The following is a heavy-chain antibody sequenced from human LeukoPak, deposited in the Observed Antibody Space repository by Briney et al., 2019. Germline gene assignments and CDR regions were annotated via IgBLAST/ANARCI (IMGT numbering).Heavy chain of an antibody. CDR3: ARHGLVETTYYYYYMDV. V-gene: IGHV4-38-2*01. Sequence: PSETLSLTCAVSGYSISSGYCWVWIRQPPGKGLEWIGSIYHSGSTYYNPSLKSRVTISVDTSKNQFSLKLSSVTAADTAVYYCARHGLVETTYYYYYMDVWGKGTTVTVSS. D-gene: IGHD1-26*01. J-gene: IGHJ6*03. CDR2: IYHSGST. CDR1: GYSISSGYC.